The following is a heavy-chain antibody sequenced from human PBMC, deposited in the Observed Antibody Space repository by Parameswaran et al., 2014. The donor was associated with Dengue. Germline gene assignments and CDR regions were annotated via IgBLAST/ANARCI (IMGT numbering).Heavy chain of an antibody. V-gene: IGHV1-2*02. J-gene: IGHJ4*02. Sequence: WVRQAPGQGLEWMGWINPNSGGTNYAQKFQGRVTMTRDTSISTAYMELSRLRSDDTAVYYCARDLVLRYFGAMGYWGQGTLVTVSS. CDR3: ARDLVLRYFGAMGY. CDR2: INPNSGGT. D-gene: IGHD3-9*01.